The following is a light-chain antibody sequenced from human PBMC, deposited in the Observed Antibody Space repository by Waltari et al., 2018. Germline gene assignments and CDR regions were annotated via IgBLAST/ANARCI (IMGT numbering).Light chain of an antibody. CDR2: DVN. CDR1: SSDIGGYKY. V-gene: IGLV2-14*01. J-gene: IGLJ3*02. CDR3: SSYTTSSTLEL. Sequence: QSALAQPASVSGSPGQSITLSCTGISSDIGGYKYVSWYQQHPGKAPKLLIFDVNNRPSGVSNRFSASTSGTTASLTISDLQAEDEADYYCSSYTTSSTLELFGGGTRLTVL.